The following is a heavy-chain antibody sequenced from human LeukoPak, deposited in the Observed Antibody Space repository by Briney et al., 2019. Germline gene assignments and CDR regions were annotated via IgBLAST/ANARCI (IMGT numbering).Heavy chain of an antibody. D-gene: IGHD1-1*01. V-gene: IGHV3-21*01. CDR3: TRYNVGFES. Sequence: GGSLRLSCAASGFTFSSYTMKWVRQAPGKGLEWVSSISSSSSYIYYADSVKGRFTISRDNAKNSLFLQMNSLRAEDTAVYYCTRYNVGFESWGQGTLVTASS. J-gene: IGHJ4*02. CDR2: ISSSSSYI. CDR1: GFTFSSYT.